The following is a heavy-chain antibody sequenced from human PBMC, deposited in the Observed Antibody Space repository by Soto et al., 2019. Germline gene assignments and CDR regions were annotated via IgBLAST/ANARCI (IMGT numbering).Heavy chain of an antibody. J-gene: IGHJ5*02. CDR1: GLSITDSEMG. V-gene: IGHV2-26*01. Sequence: QVTLKESGPVLVKPTETLTLRCTVSGLSITDSEMGVSWIRQPPGQPLEWLAHIDSSGEKSYRTFLKSRLAIFKDTSKSQIVLPRTSMDPADTATYYCARSHLAVAVSPWFDPWGQDIPVTVSS. D-gene: IGHD6-19*01. CDR2: IDSSGEK. CDR3: ARSHLAVAVSPWFDP.